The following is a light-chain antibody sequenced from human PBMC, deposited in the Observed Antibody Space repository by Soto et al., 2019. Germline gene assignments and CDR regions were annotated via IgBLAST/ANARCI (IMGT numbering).Light chain of an antibody. CDR3: QQSHTFPYT. CDR1: RDISKW. CDR2: AAS. V-gene: IGKV1-12*01. Sequence: DIQMTQSPSSVSASVGDRVIITCRATRDISKWAAWYQQKPGRAPSLLIYAASNLQSRVPSRFSGSGSGTDFTLTISGLQPDDFATYYCQQSHTFPYTFGQGTKLEI. J-gene: IGKJ2*01.